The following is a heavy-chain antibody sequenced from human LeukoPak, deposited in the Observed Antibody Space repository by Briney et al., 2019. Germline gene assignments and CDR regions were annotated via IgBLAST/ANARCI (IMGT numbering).Heavy chain of an antibody. CDR3: TTRRQDGC. D-gene: IGHD6-25*01. J-gene: IGHJ4*02. Sequence: RGSLRLSCVASGFTFSDAWMSWVRQAPGKGLEWVGRIKSKIDGGTIDYGAPVKGRFTISRDDSRNTLYLQMNSLKTDDTAVYYCTTRRQDGCWGQGTLVTVS. CDR1: GFTFSDAW. V-gene: IGHV3-15*01. CDR2: IKSKIDGGTI.